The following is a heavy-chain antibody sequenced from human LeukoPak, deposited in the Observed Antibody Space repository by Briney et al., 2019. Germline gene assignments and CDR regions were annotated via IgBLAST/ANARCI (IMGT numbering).Heavy chain of an antibody. D-gene: IGHD2-15*01. Sequence: PSETLSLTCAVYGGSFSGYYWSWIRQPPGKGLEWIGEINHSGSTNYNPSLKSRVTISVDTSKNQFSLKLSSVTAADTAVYYCARGSPYCSGGSCKITHFDYWGQGTLVTVFS. CDR2: INHSGST. J-gene: IGHJ4*02. CDR1: GGSFSGYY. V-gene: IGHV4-34*01. CDR3: ARGSPYCSGGSCKITHFDY.